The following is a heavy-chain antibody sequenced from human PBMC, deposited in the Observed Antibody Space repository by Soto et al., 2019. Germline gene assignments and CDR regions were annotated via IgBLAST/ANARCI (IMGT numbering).Heavy chain of an antibody. Sequence: PGGSLRLSCAASGFTFSSYSMNWVRQAPGKGLEWVSSISSSSSYIYYADSVKGRFTISRDNAKNSLYLQMNSLRAEDTAVYYCARVAGTSSPPYYYYGMDVWGQGTTVTVSS. D-gene: IGHD6-19*01. J-gene: IGHJ6*02. V-gene: IGHV3-21*01. CDR2: ISSSSSYI. CDR1: GFTFSSYS. CDR3: ARVAGTSSPPYYYYGMDV.